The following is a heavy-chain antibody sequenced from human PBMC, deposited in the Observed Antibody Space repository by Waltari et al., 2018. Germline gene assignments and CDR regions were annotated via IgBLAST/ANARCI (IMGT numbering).Heavy chain of an antibody. D-gene: IGHD2-21*01. J-gene: IGHJ3*02. V-gene: IGHV3-48*04. CDR3: ARDHCGGDCNDHDAFDI. CDR2: ISSSSSTI. Sequence: EVQLVESGGGLVQPGGSLRLSCAASGFTFSSYSMNWVRQAPGKGLEWVSYISSSSSTIYYADSVKGRFTISRYNAKNALYLQRNSLRAEDTAVYYCARDHCGGDCNDHDAFDICGQGTMVTVSS. CDR1: GFTFSSYS.